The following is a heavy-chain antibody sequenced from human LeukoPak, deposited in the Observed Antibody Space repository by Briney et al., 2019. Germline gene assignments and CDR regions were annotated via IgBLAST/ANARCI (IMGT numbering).Heavy chain of an antibody. CDR1: GFTFSDYY. CDR3: ARSAWTGSIVVKVPPAHWFDP. V-gene: IGHV3-11*01. D-gene: IGHD2-21*01. Sequence: KSGGSLRLSCAASGFTFSDYYMSWIRQAPGKGLEWVSYSSSSGSTIYYADSVKGRFTISRDNAKNSLYLQMNSLRAEDTAVYYCARSAWTGSIVVKVPPAHWFDPWGQGTLVTVSS. J-gene: IGHJ5*02. CDR2: SSSSGSTI.